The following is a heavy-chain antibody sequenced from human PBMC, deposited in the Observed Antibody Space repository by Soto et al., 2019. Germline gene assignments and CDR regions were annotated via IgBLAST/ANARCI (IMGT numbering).Heavy chain of an antibody. D-gene: IGHD5-12*01. CDR1: GFTFIRHG. V-gene: IGHV3-33*01. CDR3: ARDLECVDIVSTIVHNYSVSGMDV. J-gene: IGHJ6*02. CDR2: IWYDGSKK. Sequence: QVQVVESGGGVVQPGRSLRLSCEASGFTFIRHGMHWVRQAPGKGLEWVAFIWYDGSKKKYADSVKGRFTVSRDEVKNTVYLQMKSLRVEDTAIYYCARDLECVDIVSTIVHNYSVSGMDVWGQGTTVTVSS.